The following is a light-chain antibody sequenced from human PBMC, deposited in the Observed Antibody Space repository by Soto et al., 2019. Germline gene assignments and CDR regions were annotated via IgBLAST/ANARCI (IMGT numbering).Light chain of an antibody. J-gene: IGKJ2*01. CDR1: QSLVHSDGNTY. CDR2: KVS. CDR3: MQATQYRPYT. V-gene: IGKV2-24*01. Sequence: DIVLTQTPLSSPVTLGQPASISCRSSQSLVHSDGNTYLSWFHQRPGQPPRLLIDKVSNRFSGVPDRFSASGAGTDFTLKINRVEAEDVGIYFCMQATQYRPYTFGQGTKLEIK.